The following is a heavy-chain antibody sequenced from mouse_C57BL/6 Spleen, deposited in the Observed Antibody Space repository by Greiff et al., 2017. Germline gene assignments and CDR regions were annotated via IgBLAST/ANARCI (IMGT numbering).Heavy chain of an antibody. CDR2: IYPGAGGT. D-gene: IGHD4-1*01. V-gene: IGHV1-80*01. CDR1: GYAFSSYW. CDR3: ARRLTWTGFAY. J-gene: IGHJ3*01. Sequence: QVQLKQSGAELVKPGASVKISCKASGYAFSSYWMNWVKQRPGKGLEWIGQIYPGAGGTNYNGKFKGKATLTADKSSSTAYMQLSSLTSEDSAVXFCARRLTWTGFAYWGQGTLVTVSA.